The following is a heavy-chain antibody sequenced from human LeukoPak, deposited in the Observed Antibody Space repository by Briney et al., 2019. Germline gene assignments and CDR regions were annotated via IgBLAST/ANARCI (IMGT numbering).Heavy chain of an antibody. CDR2: IYYSGST. Sequence: SETLSLTCTVSGGSISSYYWSWIRQPPGKGLEWIGYIYYSGSTNYNPSFKSRVTISVDTSKNQFSLKLSSVTAADTAVYYCARGLGFGANWFDPWGQGTLVTVSS. J-gene: IGHJ5*02. CDR3: ARGLGFGANWFDP. V-gene: IGHV4-59*01. CDR1: GGSISSYY. D-gene: IGHD3-10*01.